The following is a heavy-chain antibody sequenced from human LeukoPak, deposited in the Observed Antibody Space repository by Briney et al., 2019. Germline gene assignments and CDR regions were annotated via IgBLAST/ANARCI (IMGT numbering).Heavy chain of an antibody. Sequence: SETLSLTCTVSGGSISSYYWSWIRQPAGKGLEWIGRIYTSGSTNYNPSLKSRVTMSVDTSKNQFSLKLSSVTAADTAVYYCARDLSDYGDYGGPSGFDYWGQGTLVTVSS. J-gene: IGHJ4*02. D-gene: IGHD4-17*01. CDR3: ARDLSDYGDYGGPSGFDY. CDR2: IYTSGST. V-gene: IGHV4-4*07. CDR1: GGSISSYY.